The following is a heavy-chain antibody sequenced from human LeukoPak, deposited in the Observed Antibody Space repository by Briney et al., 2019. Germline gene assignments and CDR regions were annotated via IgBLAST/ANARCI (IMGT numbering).Heavy chain of an antibody. CDR3: AKDPPGSGSYNLDY. CDR2: IRYDGSNK. J-gene: IGHJ4*02. Sequence: RPGGSLRLSCAASGFTFSSYGMHWVRQAPGKGLEWVAFIRYDGSNKYYVDSVKGRFTISRDNSKNPLYLQMNSLRAEDAAVYYCAKDPPGSGSYNLDYWGQGTLVTVSS. D-gene: IGHD3-10*01. CDR1: GFTFSSYG. V-gene: IGHV3-30*02.